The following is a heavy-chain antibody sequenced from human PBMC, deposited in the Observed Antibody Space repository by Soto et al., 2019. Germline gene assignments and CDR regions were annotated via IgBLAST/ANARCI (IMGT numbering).Heavy chain of an antibody. CDR1: GGSISSYY. CDR3: ARAVGYYYDSSGYYYAEYFQH. J-gene: IGHJ1*01. V-gene: IGHV4-59*01. CDR2: IYYSGST. D-gene: IGHD3-22*01. Sequence: SETLSLTCTVSGGSISSYYWSWIRQPPGKGLEWIGYIYYSGSTNYNPSLKSRVTISVDTSKNQFSLKLSSVTAADTAVYYCARAVGYYYDSSGYYYAEYFQHWGQGTLVTVSS.